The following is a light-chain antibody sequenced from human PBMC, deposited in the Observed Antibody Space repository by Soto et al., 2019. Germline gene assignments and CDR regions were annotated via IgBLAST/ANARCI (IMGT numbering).Light chain of an antibody. CDR1: NSDIGSNP. Sequence: QSLLTQPPSASGTPGQRVTISCSGSNSDIGSNPVNWYQHLPGTAPKLLIYSTFQRPSGVPDRFSGSKFDTSASLAISGLQSEDEADYYCAAGDDSLNGWVFGGGTKLTVL. CDR2: STF. J-gene: IGLJ3*02. CDR3: AAGDDSLNGWV. V-gene: IGLV1-44*01.